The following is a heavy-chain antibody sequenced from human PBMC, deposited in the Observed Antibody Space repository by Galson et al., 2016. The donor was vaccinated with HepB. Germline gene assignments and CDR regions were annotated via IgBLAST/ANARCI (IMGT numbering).Heavy chain of an antibody. CDR1: GGTFSSYA. Sequence: SCKASGGTFSSYALSWVRQAPGQGLEWMGGIIPIFATANYAQKFQGRVTITADKSTSTAYMELSSLRSEDTAVYYCASLLKPTSATVTTSGRAFDIWGQGTMVTVSS. J-gene: IGHJ3*02. CDR2: IIPIFATA. CDR3: ASLLKPTSATVTTSGRAFDI. V-gene: IGHV1-69*06. D-gene: IGHD4-17*01.